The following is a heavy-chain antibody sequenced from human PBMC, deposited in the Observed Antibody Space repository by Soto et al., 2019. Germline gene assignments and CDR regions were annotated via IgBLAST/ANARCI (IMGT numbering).Heavy chain of an antibody. CDR1: GGSISSYY. D-gene: IGHD6-13*01. Sequence: SETLSLTCTVSGGSISSYYWSWIRQPAGKGLEWIGRIYTSGSTNYNPSLKSRVTMSVDTSKNQFSLKLSSVTAADTAVYYCAREGPIAKRNWFDPWGQGTLVTVSS. J-gene: IGHJ5*02. CDR2: IYTSGST. V-gene: IGHV4-4*07. CDR3: AREGPIAKRNWFDP.